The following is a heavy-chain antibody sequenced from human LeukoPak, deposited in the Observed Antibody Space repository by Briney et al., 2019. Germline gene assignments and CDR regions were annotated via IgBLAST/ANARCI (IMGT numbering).Heavy chain of an antibody. J-gene: IGHJ4*02. CDR2: ISGSGSTI. V-gene: IGHV3-48*03. CDR3: AKDYGGNS. CDR1: GFTFSSFE. Sequence: GGSLRLSCAASGFTFSSFEMNWVRQAPGKGLEWVSCISGSGSTIYYADSVKGRFTISRDNAKNSLYLQMNSLRAEDTALYYCAKDYGGNSWGEGPLVSVSS. D-gene: IGHD4-23*01.